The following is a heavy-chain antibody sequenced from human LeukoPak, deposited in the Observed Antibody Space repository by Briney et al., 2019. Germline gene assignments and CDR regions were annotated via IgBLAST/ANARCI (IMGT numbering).Heavy chain of an antibody. Sequence: GGSLRLSCAASGFTFSSYSMNWVRQAPGKGLEWVSAISGSGGSTYYADSVEGRFTISRDNSKNTLYLQMNSLRAEDTAVYYCAKVPDSSPGGYWGQGTLVTVSS. CDR3: AKVPDSSPGGY. CDR1: GFTFSSYS. J-gene: IGHJ4*02. CDR2: ISGSGGST. D-gene: IGHD6-13*01. V-gene: IGHV3-23*01.